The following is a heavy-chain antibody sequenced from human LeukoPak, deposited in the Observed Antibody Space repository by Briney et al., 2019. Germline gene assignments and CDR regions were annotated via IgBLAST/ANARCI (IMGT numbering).Heavy chain of an antibody. CDR1: GFTFSSYS. V-gene: IGHV3-21*01. D-gene: IGHD6-13*01. CDR3: ARYSSSWAYHFDY. CDR2: ISSSSSYI. J-gene: IGHJ4*02. Sequence: GGSLRLSCAASGFTFSSYSMNWVRQAPGKGLEWVSSISSSSSYIYYADSVKGRFTISRDNAKNSLYLQMNRLRAEDTAVYYCARYSSSWAYHFDYWGQGALVTVSS.